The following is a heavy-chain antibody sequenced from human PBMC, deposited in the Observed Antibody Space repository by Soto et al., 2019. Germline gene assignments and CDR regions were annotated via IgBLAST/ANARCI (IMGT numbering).Heavy chain of an antibody. D-gene: IGHD6-19*01. J-gene: IGHJ4*02. CDR2: IIPILGIA. V-gene: IGHV1-69*02. Sequence: QVQLVQSGAEVKKPGSSVKVSCKASGGTFSSYTISWVRQAPGQGLEWMGRIIPILGIANYAQKFQGRVTMTADKSTSTAYMELSSLRSEDTAVYYCARGTKGIAVAHFDYWGQGTLVTVSS. CDR3: ARGTKGIAVAHFDY. CDR1: GGTFSSYT.